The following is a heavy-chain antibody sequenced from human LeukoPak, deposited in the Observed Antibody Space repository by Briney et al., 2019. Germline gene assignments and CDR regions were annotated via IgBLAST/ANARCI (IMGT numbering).Heavy chain of an antibody. CDR2: FDPEDGET. CDR1: GYTLTELS. Sequence: EASVKVSCKVSGYTLTELSMHWVRQAPGKGLEWMGGFDPEDGETIYAQKFQGRVTMTEDTSTDTAYMELSSLRSEDTAVYYCAKDRQLKKLLWFGELSDYWGQGTLVTVSS. V-gene: IGHV1-24*01. CDR3: AKDRQLKKLLWFGELSDY. J-gene: IGHJ4*02. D-gene: IGHD3-10*01.